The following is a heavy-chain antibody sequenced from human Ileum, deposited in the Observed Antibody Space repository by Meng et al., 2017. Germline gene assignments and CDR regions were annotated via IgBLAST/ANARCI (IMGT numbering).Heavy chain of an antibody. CDR3: ARADYVRYFDL. CDR1: GGSIESNNW. V-gene: IGHV4-4*03. D-gene: IGHD3-10*02. Sequence: QAAGPGLVKPPETLPLTCAVSGGSIESNNWWTWIRQPPGQGLEWIGEVYHSGSTHYNPSLQSRVTISIDNSKNRFSLSLNSVTAADTAIYYCARADYVRYFDLWGRGTLVTVSS. CDR2: VYHSGST. J-gene: IGHJ2*01.